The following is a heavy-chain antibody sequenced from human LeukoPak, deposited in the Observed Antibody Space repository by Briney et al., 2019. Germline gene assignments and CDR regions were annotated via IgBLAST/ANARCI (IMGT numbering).Heavy chain of an antibody. CDR3: ARAETYYYDSSGYFDY. V-gene: IGHV1-3*01. J-gene: IGHJ4*02. CDR1: GYTFTTYA. D-gene: IGHD3-22*01. CDR2: INGDNGNT. Sequence: ASVKVSCKASGYTFTTYAMHWVRQAPGQRLEWMGWINGDNGNTKYSQKFQGRVTITRDTSASTAYMELSSLRSEDTAVYYCARAETYYYDSSGYFDYWGQGTLVTVSS.